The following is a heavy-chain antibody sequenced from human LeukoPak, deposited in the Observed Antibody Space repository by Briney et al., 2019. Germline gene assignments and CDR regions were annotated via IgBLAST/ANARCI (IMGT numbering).Heavy chain of an antibody. Sequence: ASVKVSCKASGGTFSSYAISWVRQAPGQGLEWMGGIVPIFGTANYAQKFQGRVTITTDESTSTAYMELSSLRSEDTAVYYCARAAYSSSSMYVWGKGTTVTVSS. CDR1: GGTFSSYA. V-gene: IGHV1-69*05. J-gene: IGHJ6*04. D-gene: IGHD6-6*01. CDR2: IVPIFGTA. CDR3: ARAAYSSSSMYV.